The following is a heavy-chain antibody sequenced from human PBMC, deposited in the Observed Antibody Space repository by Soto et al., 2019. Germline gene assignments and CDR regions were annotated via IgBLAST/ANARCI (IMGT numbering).Heavy chain of an antibody. CDR2: INSDGSST. CDR3: ARETEQQLYNWFDP. J-gene: IGHJ5*02. D-gene: IGHD6-13*01. Sequence: AGSLRLSCAASGFTFSSYWMHWVRQAPGKGLVWVSRINSDGSSTSYADSVKGRFTISRDNAKNTLYLQMNSLRAEDTAVYYCARETEQQLYNWFDPWGQGTLVTVSS. V-gene: IGHV3-74*01. CDR1: GFTFSSYW.